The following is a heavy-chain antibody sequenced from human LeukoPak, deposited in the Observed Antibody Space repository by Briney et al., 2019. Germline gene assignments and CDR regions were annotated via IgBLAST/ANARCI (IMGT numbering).Heavy chain of an antibody. V-gene: IGHV4-4*02. CDR1: GGSISSSNW. CDR3: ASRTIFGVVRSNWFDP. D-gene: IGHD3-3*01. Sequence: SGTLSLTCAVSGGSISSSNWWSWVRQPPGKGLEWIGEIYHSGSTNYSPSLKSRVTISVDKSKNQFSLKLSSVTAADTAVYYCASRTIFGVVRSNWFDPWGQGTLVTVSS. CDR2: IYHSGST. J-gene: IGHJ5*02.